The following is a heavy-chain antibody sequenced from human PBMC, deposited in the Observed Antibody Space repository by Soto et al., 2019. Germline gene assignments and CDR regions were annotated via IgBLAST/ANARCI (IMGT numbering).Heavy chain of an antibody. V-gene: IGHV4-61*08. CDR3: ARVRRLRSPVPGNYMDV. Sequence: PSETLSLTCAVSGGSISSGGYSWSWIRQPPGKGLEWIGYIYYSGSTNYNPSLMSRVTISVDTSKNQFSLKLSSVTAADTAVYYCARVRRLRSPVPGNYMDVGGQGTTVTVYS. J-gene: IGHJ6*02. CDR1: GGSISSGGYS. CDR2: IYYSGST. D-gene: IGHD2-2*01.